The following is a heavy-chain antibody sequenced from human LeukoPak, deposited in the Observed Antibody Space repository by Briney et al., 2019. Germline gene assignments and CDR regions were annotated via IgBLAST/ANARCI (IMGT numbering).Heavy chain of an antibody. CDR2: INHSGST. CDR3: ARVLSRVAVAGDEYFQH. J-gene: IGHJ1*01. Sequence: SETLSLTCAVYGGSFSGYYWSWIRQPPGKGLVWIGEINHSGSTNYNPSLKSRVTISVDTSKNQFSLKLSSATAADTAVYYCARVLSRVAVAGDEYFQHWGQGTLVTVSS. CDR1: GGSFSGYY. V-gene: IGHV4-34*01. D-gene: IGHD6-19*01.